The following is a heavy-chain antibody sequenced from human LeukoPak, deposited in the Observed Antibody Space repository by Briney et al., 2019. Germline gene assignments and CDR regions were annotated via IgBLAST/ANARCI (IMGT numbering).Heavy chain of an antibody. V-gene: IGHV4-34*01. Sequence: PSETLSLTCAVYGGSFSGYYWGWIRQPPGRGLEWIASMYYRGSTYYNPSLKSRVIISVDMSKNQFSLKLSSVTAADSAVYYCARLVLDYYYYMDVWGKGTTVTISS. CDR3: ARLVLDYYYYMDV. D-gene: IGHD3-3*01. CDR2: MYYRGST. J-gene: IGHJ6*03. CDR1: GGSFSGYY.